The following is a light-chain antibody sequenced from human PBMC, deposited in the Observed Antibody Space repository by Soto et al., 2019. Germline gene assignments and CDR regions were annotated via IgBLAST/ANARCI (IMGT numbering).Light chain of an antibody. Sequence: DIQMTQSPSSLSASVGDRVTITCRAIQSISSYLNWYQQKPGKAPKLLIYAASSLQSGVPSRFSGSGSGTDFPLTISSLQPEDFATYYCQQSYSTPLFGGGTKVEIK. CDR1: QSISSY. V-gene: IGKV1-39*01. J-gene: IGKJ4*01. CDR3: QQSYSTPL. CDR2: AAS.